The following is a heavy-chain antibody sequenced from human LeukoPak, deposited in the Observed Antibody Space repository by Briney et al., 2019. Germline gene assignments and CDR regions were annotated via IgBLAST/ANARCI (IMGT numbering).Heavy chain of an antibody. Sequence: SETLSLTCAVYGGSFSGYYWSWIRQPPGKGLEWIGEINHSGSTNYNPSLKSRVTISVDTSKNQFSLKLSSVTAADTAVYYCARPRYYGSGSYRPIMDVWGKGTTVTISS. V-gene: IGHV4-34*01. CDR1: GGSFSGYY. CDR2: INHSGST. J-gene: IGHJ6*03. CDR3: ARPRYYGSGSYRPIMDV. D-gene: IGHD3-10*01.